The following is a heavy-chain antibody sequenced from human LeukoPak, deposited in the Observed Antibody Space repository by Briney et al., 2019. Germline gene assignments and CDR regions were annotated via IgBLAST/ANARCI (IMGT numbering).Heavy chain of an antibody. V-gene: IGHV4-59*08. Sequence: SETLSLTCNVSGDSLTSNFWSWIRQTPGKGLEWIGYVFHSGTTNYSPSLKSRVTISLDTSKKQIYLRLASVTAADTALYYCARRMATVTDAFDIWGRGTMASVSS. CDR1: GDSLTSNF. J-gene: IGHJ3*02. D-gene: IGHD5-24*01. CDR3: ARRMATVTDAFDI. CDR2: VFHSGTT.